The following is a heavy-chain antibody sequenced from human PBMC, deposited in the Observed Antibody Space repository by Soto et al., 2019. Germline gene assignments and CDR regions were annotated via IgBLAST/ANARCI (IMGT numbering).Heavy chain of an antibody. J-gene: IGHJ4*02. Sequence: QVQLVQSGAELKKPGASVKVSCKASGYTFTSYYMHWVRQAPGQGLEWMGIINPSGGSTSYAQKFQGRVTMSRDTSTSTVYMELSSLRSEDTAVYYCARSGVGTAMVLGSSLDYWGQGTLVTVSS. CDR1: GYTFTSYY. CDR3: ARSGVGTAMVLGSSLDY. D-gene: IGHD5-18*01. CDR2: INPSGGST. V-gene: IGHV1-46*01.